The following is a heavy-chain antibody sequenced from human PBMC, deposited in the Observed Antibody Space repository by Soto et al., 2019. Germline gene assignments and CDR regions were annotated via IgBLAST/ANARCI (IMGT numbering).Heavy chain of an antibody. V-gene: IGHV4-4*02. CDR1: GGSISSSNW. CDR2: IYHSGST. Sequence: SETLSLTCAVSGGSISSSNWWSWVRQPPGKGLEWIGEIYHSGSTNYNPSLKSRVTISVDKSRNQFSLKLSSVTAADTAVYYCARHGERTIRSLNWFDPWGQGTLVTVSS. J-gene: IGHJ5*02. D-gene: IGHD4-17*01. CDR3: ARHGERTIRSLNWFDP.